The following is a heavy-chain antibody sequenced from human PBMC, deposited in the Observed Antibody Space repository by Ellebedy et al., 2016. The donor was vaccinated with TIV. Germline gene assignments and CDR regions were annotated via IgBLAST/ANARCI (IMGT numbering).Heavy chain of an antibody. Sequence: GESLKISCAASGFIFNNYAMNWVRQAPGKGLEWVSVISGSGGTTYYADSVKGRFTVSRDNSKNTLYLQMNGLRVADTAIYYCAKDYWQLLINGFADSWGQGTLVTVSS. J-gene: IGHJ4*02. V-gene: IGHV3-23*01. D-gene: IGHD2-8*01. CDR1: GFIFNNYA. CDR3: AKDYWQLLINGFADS. CDR2: ISGSGGTT.